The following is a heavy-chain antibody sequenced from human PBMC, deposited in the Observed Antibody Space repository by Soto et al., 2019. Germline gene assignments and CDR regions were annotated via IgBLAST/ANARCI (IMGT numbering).Heavy chain of an antibody. Sequence: GSLRLSCAGSGFTFSSYAMHWVRQAPGKGLEWVAVISYDGSNKYYADSVKGRFTMSRDNSKNTLYLQMNSLRAEDTAVYYCARXLDIALMVYGISNGMDVWGQGTTVTVSS. CDR3: ARXLDIALMVYGISNGMDV. CDR1: GFTFSSYA. D-gene: IGHD2-8*01. V-gene: IGHV3-30-3*01. CDR2: ISYDGSNK. J-gene: IGHJ6*02.